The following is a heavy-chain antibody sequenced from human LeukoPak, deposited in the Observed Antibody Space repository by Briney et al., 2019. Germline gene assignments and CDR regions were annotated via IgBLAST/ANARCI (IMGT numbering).Heavy chain of an antibody. CDR3: ARGGNGNSFDY. D-gene: IGHD4-23*01. CDR2: IYYSGST. CDR1: GGSISSSSYY. J-gene: IGHJ4*02. Sequence: PSETLSLTCTVSGGSISSSSYYWGWIRQPPGKGLEWIGSIYYSGSTYYNPSLKSRVTISVDTSKNQFSLKLSSVTAADTAVYYCARGGNGNSFDYWGQGTLVTVSS. V-gene: IGHV4-39*07.